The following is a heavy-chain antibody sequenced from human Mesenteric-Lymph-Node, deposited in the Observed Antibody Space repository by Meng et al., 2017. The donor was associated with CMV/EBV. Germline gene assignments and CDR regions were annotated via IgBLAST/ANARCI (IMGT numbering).Heavy chain of an antibody. CDR2: IVPILGIG. CDR3: ARDRRYCSSTSCYLNDKNFSYYYGMDV. CDR1: GGTLSSFA. D-gene: IGHD2-2*01. J-gene: IGHJ6*02. Sequence: SVKVSCKASGGTLSSFAISWVRQAPGQGPEYMGGIVPILGIGNNAQKFQGRVTITADKSTGTAYMELSSLRSEDTAVYYCARDRRYCSSTSCYLNDKNFSYYYGMDVWGQGTTVTVSS. V-gene: IGHV1-69*10.